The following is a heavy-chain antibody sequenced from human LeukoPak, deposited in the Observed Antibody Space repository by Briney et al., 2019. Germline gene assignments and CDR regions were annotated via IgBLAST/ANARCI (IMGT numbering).Heavy chain of an antibody. V-gene: IGHV4-39*01. D-gene: IGHD2-2*02. CDR1: GGSISSYY. J-gene: IGHJ1*01. Sequence: SETLSLTCTVSGGSISSYYWGWIRQPPGKGLEWIGSIYYSGSTYYNPSLKSRVTISVDTSKNQFSLKLSSVTAADTAVYYCARRYCSSTSCYRAFQHWGQGTLVTVSS. CDR3: ARRYCSSTSCYRAFQH. CDR2: IYYSGST.